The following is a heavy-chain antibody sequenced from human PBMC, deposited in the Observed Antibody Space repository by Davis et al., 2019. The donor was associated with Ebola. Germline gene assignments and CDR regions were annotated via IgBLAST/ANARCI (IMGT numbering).Heavy chain of an antibody. V-gene: IGHV3-21*01. CDR1: GFTFSSYS. Sequence: PGGSLRLSCAASGFTFSSYSMNWVRQAPGKGLEWVSSISSSSSYIYYADSVKGRFTISRDNAKNSLYLQMNSLRDEDTAVYFCARVRSGYYPSAMDVWGQGTTVTVSS. CDR3: ARVRSGYYPSAMDV. D-gene: IGHD3-3*01. CDR2: ISSSSSYI. J-gene: IGHJ6*02.